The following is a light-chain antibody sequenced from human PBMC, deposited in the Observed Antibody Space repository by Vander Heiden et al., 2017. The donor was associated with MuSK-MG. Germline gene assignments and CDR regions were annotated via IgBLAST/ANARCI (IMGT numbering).Light chain of an antibody. CDR1: SSDVGGYNY. Sequence: QSALTQPASVSGSPGQSITISCTGTSSDVGGYNYVSWYQQHPGQAPKLIIYDVSNRPSGVSNRFSGSKSGNTASLTISGLQAEDEADYYCSSYTSITTGQVLGTGTKVTVL. CDR2: DVS. V-gene: IGLV2-14*03. J-gene: IGLJ1*01. CDR3: SSYTSITTGQV.